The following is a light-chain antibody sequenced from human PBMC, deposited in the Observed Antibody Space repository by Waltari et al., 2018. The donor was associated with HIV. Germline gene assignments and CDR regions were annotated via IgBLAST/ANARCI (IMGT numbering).Light chain of an antibody. CDR2: DTD. J-gene: IGLJ3*02. CDR1: SSNLGADF. V-gene: IGLV1-51*01. CDR3: GTWDGSLITWV. Sequence: QSVLKQPPSVSAAPGQTVSISCSGSSSNLGADFVAWYQLLPGTAPKLLNYDTDQRPSGIPDRFAGSKSGTSATLAITGLQTGDEGDYYCGTWDGSLITWVFGGGTKVTVL.